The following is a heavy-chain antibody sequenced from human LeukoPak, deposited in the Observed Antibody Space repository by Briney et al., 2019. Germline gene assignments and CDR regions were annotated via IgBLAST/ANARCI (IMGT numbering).Heavy chain of an antibody. CDR2: IYHSGST. CDR1: GYSISSGYY. J-gene: IGHJ6*03. D-gene: IGHD6-19*01. Sequence: SETLSLTCAVSGYSISSGYYWGWIRQPPGKGLDWIGSIYHSGSTYYNPSLKSRVTISVDTSKNQFSLKLSSVTAADTAVYYCAGCSSGWSPYYYYMDVWGKGTTVTVSS. CDR3: AGCSSGWSPYYYYMDV. V-gene: IGHV4-38-2*01.